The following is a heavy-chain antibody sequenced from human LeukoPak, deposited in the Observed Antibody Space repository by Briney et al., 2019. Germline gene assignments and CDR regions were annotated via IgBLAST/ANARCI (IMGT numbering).Heavy chain of an antibody. D-gene: IGHD3-10*01. Sequence: GGSLRLSCAVSGFSVTSYGMSWVRQAPGKGLEWISAISLNGDTTYYADSVKGRFIISRDNSENKLYLQMNSLRAEDTAVYYCAKAMVRGDPNYYGMDVWGQGTTVTVSS. J-gene: IGHJ6*02. CDR1: GFSVTSYG. V-gene: IGHV3-23*01. CDR3: AKAMVRGDPNYYGMDV. CDR2: ISLNGDTT.